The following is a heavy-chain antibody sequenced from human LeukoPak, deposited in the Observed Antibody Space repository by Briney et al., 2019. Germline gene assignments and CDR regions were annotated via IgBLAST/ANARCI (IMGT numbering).Heavy chain of an antibody. V-gene: IGHV5-51*01. CDR1: GYSFTSYW. Sequence: GESLKISCKGSGYSFTSYWIGWVRQMPGKGPEWMGIIYPGDSGTRYSPSFQGQVTISAAKSISTAYLQWSSLRASDTAMYYCARSGGDYYNWFDPWGQGTLVTVSS. J-gene: IGHJ5*02. CDR2: IYPGDSGT. D-gene: IGHD2-21*02. CDR3: ARSGGDYYNWFDP.